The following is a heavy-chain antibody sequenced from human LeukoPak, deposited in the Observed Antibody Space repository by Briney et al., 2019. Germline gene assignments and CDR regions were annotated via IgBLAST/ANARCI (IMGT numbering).Heavy chain of an antibody. D-gene: IGHD3-22*01. CDR1: GYTFTSYY. CDR2: INPSGGST. Sequence: ASVKVSCKASGYTFTSYYMHWVRQAPGQGLEWMGIINPSGGSTSYAQKFQGRVTMTRDTSTSTVYMELSSLRSEDTAVYYCARGGGYYYDSSGYSYAYWGQGTLVTVSS. CDR3: ARGGGYYYDSSGYSYAY. J-gene: IGHJ4*02. V-gene: IGHV1-46*01.